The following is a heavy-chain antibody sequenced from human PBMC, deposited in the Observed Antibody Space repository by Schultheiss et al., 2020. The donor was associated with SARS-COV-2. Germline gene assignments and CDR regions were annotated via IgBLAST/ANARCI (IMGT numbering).Heavy chain of an antibody. J-gene: IGHJ5*02. Sequence: GESLKISCKGSGYSFTNYWIGWVRQMPGKGLEWMGRIDPSDSFTTYSPSFQGHVTFSVDKSISTVYLHWSSLKASDTGIYYCARRTRYEPNWFDPWGQGTLVTVSS. D-gene: IGHD2-2*01. CDR1: GYSFTNYW. V-gene: IGHV5-10-1*01. CDR3: ARRTRYEPNWFDP. CDR2: IDPSDSFT.